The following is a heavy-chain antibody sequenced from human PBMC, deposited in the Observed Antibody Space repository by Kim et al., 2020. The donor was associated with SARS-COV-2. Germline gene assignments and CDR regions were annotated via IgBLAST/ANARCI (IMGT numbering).Heavy chain of an antibody. Sequence: GGSLRLSCAASGFIFSTFGMSWVRQAPGKGLEWVSSITTSGRYIYYADSMRGRFTISRDNAKNSLYLQMNSLRAEDTAVYYCARDHDSYGKREYGMDVWGQGTTVTVSS. J-gene: IGHJ6*02. CDR2: ITTSGRYI. CDR3: ARDHDSYGKREYGMDV. D-gene: IGHD5-18*01. V-gene: IGHV3-21*06. CDR1: GFIFSTFG.